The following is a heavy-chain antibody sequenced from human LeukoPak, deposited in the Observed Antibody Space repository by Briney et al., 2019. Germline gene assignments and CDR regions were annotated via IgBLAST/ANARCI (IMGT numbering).Heavy chain of an antibody. V-gene: IGHV1-69*13. CDR2: IIPMFGTA. CDR1: GGTFSSYT. J-gene: IGHJ4*02. D-gene: IGHD3-22*01. Sequence: SVKVSCKASGGTFSSYTISWMRQAPGQGLEWMGGIIPMFGTANYTQNFQGRVTITADESTSTAYMELSSLRSEDTAVYYCARYYFDSSGYYYFDYWGQGTLVTVSS. CDR3: ARYYFDSSGYYYFDY.